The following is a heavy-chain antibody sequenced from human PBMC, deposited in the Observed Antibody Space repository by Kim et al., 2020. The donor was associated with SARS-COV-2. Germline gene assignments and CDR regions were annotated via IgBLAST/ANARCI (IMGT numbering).Heavy chain of an antibody. Sequence: GGSLRLSCAASGFTFSSYWMSWVRQAPGKGLEWVANIKQDGSEKYYVDSAKGRFTISRDNAKNSLYLQMNSLRAEDTAVYYCARDQYSGWWGYYYYGMDVWGQGTTVTVSS. CDR1: GFTFSSYW. V-gene: IGHV3-7*01. CDR3: ARDQYSGWWGYYYYGMDV. J-gene: IGHJ6*02. D-gene: IGHD5-12*01. CDR2: IKQDGSEK.